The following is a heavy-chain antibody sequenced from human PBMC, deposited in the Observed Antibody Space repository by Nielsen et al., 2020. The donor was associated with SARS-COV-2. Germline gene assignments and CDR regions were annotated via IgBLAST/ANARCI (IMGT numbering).Heavy chain of an antibody. CDR1: GYTFTSYG. V-gene: IGHV1-18*01. D-gene: IGHD6-13*01. CDR3: ARGKTPWYSYYFDY. Sequence: ASVKVSCKASGYTFTSYGISWVRQVPGQGLEWMGWISAYNGNTNYAQKLQGRVTITTDTSTSTAYMELRSLRSDDTAVYYCARGKTPWYSYYFDYWGQGILVTVSS. J-gene: IGHJ4*02. CDR2: ISAYNGNT.